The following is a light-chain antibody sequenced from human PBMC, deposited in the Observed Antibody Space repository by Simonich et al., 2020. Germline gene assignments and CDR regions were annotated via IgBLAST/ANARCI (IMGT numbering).Light chain of an antibody. V-gene: IGKV4-1*01. Sequence: DIVMTQSPDSLAVSLGERATINCKSSQSVLYSSNNKNYLAWYQQKPGQPPKLLIYCASTRESGVPDRFSGSGSGTEFTLTISSLQPEDFATYYCLQHNSYPYTFGQGTKLEIK. CDR3: LQHNSYPYT. CDR1: QSVLYSSNNKNY. J-gene: IGKJ2*01. CDR2: CAS.